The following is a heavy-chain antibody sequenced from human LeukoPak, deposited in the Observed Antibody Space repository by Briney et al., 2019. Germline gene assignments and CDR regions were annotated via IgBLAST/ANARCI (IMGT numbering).Heavy chain of an antibody. V-gene: IGHV4-34*01. CDR2: INHSGST. CDR3: ARQWAPRVRRDAFDI. Sequence: SETLSLTCAVYGGSFSGYYWSWIRQPPGKGLEWIGEINHSGSTNYNPSLKSRVTISVDTSKNQFSLKLSSVTAADTAVYYCARQWAPRVRRDAFDIWGQGTMVTVSS. CDR1: GGSFSGYY. J-gene: IGHJ3*02. D-gene: IGHD3-10*01.